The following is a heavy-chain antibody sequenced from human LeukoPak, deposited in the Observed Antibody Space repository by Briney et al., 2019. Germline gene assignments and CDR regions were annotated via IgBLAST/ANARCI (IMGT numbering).Heavy chain of an antibody. CDR3: ARGFYYYYYYMDV. V-gene: IGHV3-48*03. CDR1: GFTFSSYE. CDR2: ISSSGSTI. D-gene: IGHD3-10*01. J-gene: IGHJ6*03. Sequence: GGSLRLSCAASGFTFSSYEMNWVRQAPGKGLEWVSYISSSGSTIYYADSVKGRFTISRDNAKNSLYLQMNSLRAEDTAVYYCARGFYYYYYYMDVWGKGTTVTVSS.